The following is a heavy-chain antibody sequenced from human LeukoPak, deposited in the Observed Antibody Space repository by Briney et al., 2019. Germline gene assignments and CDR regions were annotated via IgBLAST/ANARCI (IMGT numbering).Heavy chain of an antibody. CDR1: GGSFSGYY. CDR2: INHSGST. V-gene: IGHV4-34*01. J-gene: IGHJ4*02. D-gene: IGHD6-13*01. CDR3: ARVGTGKQPIDY. Sequence: SETLSLTCAVYGGSFSGYYWSWIRQPPGKGLEWIGEINHSGSTNYNPSLKSRVTISVDTSKNQFSLKLSSVTAADTAVYYCARVGTGKQPIDYWGQGTLVTVSS.